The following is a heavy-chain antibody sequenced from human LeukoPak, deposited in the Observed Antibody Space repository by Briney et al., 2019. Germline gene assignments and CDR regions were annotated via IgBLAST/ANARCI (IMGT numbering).Heavy chain of an antibody. CDR2: IPSTSSYT. D-gene: IGHD4-17*01. CDR3: ARGVRCGDYFAVTTFFDY. Sequence: KPGGSLRLSCVASGXTFSDYYMSWIRQAIGKGLEWVFYIPSTSSYTSYADSVKGRFTISRDNAKNSLYLQMSSLRDEDTAVYYCARGVRCGDYFAVTTFFDYWGQGTLVTVSS. J-gene: IGHJ4*02. CDR1: GXTFSDYY. V-gene: IGHV3-11*05.